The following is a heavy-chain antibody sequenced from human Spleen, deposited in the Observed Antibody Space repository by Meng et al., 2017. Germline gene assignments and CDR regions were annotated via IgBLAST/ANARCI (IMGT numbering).Heavy chain of an antibody. V-gene: IGHV3-53*01. J-gene: IGHJ4*02. D-gene: IGHD7-27*01. CDR3: ARDQGGENGFDY. Sequence: VEVVESGGGLVKPGGSLRLSCAASGFTVSSNYMSWVRQAPGKGLEWVSVIYSGGSTYYADSVKGRFTISRDNSKNTLYLQMNSLRAEDTAVYYCARDQGGENGFDYWGQGTLVTVSS. CDR1: GFTVSSNY. CDR2: IYSGGST.